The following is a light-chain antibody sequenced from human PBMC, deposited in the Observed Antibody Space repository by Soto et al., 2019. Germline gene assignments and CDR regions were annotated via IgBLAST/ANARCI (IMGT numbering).Light chain of an antibody. V-gene: IGKV1-33*01. CDR3: QQYDNLPA. CDR1: QDISNY. J-gene: IGKJ4*01. Sequence: DIQMTQSPSSLSASVGDRVTITCQASQDISNYLNWYQQKPGKAPKLLIYDASNLETGVPSRFSGSGSGTDFTFTISSLQPEDIATYHCQQYDNLPAFXGGTKVDIK. CDR2: DAS.